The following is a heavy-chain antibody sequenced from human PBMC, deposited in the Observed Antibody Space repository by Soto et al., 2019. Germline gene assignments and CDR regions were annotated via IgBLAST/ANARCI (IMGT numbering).Heavy chain of an antibody. CDR3: ASMDSSGWKRYFDY. CDR2: IYYSGST. D-gene: IGHD6-19*01. Sequence: SETLSLTCTVSGGSISSSSYYWGWIRQPPGKGLEWIGSIYYSGSTYYNPSLKSRITISVDTSKNQFSLKLSSVTAADTAVYYCASMDSSGWKRYFDYWGQGTLVTVSS. J-gene: IGHJ4*02. V-gene: IGHV4-39*01. CDR1: GGSISSSSYY.